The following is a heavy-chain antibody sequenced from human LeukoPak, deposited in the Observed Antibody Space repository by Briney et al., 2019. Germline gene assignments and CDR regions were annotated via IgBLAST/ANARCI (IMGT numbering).Heavy chain of an antibody. D-gene: IGHD6-13*01. Sequence: GGSPRLSCAASGFTFSSYAMSWVRQAPGKGLEWVSAISGSGGSTYYADSVKGRFTISRDNSKNTLYMQMTSLRAEDTAVYYCAKLLAAAGAFDYWGQGTLVTVSS. CDR1: GFTFSSYA. CDR3: AKLLAAAGAFDY. CDR2: ISGSGGST. V-gene: IGHV3-23*01. J-gene: IGHJ4*02.